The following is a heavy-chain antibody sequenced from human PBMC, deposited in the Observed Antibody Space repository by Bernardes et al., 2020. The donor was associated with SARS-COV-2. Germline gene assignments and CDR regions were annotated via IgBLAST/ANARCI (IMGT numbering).Heavy chain of an antibody. J-gene: IGHJ4*02. CDR2: MNPNSDHT. CDR1: GYTFTSYD. CDR3: ARGETYYNGSGSYYTVDY. Sequence: ASVKVSCKASGYTFTSYDINRVRQATGQGLEWMGWMNPNSDHTGYAQKFQGRVTMTRDTSISTAYMELSSLRSEDTAVYYCARGETYYNGSGSYYTVDYWGQGTLVTVSS. D-gene: IGHD3-10*01. V-gene: IGHV1-8*01.